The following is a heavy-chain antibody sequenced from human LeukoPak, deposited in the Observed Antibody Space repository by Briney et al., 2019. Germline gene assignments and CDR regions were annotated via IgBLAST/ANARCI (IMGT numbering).Heavy chain of an antibody. CDR1: GGSFSGYY. CDR2: INHSGST. CDR3: ARVQRRYDSSGYYYDHYYYYYMDV. J-gene: IGHJ6*03. V-gene: IGHV4-34*01. Sequence: PSETLSLTCAVYGGSFSGYYWSWIRQPPGKGLEWIGEINHSGSTNYNPSLKSRVTISVDTSKSQFSLKLSSVTAADTAVCYCARVQRRYDSSGYYYDHYYYYYMDVWGKGTTVTVSS. D-gene: IGHD3-22*01.